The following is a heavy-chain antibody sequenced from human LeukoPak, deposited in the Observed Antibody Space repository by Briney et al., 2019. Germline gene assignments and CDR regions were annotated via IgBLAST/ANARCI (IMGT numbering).Heavy chain of an antibody. J-gene: IGHJ4*01. Sequence: PETPSLTCAVSGGSISSSDWWSWFRQPPGRGLEWIGYIWRSDHTNYNPSLKRKGTMSLDKSKNQFSLKLSSVTAADTAVYYCARDPHCSSSNCPFDFWGQGTLVIVSS. CDR2: IWRSDHT. V-gene: IGHV4-4*03. CDR1: GGSISSSDW. CDR3: ARDPHCSSSNCPFDF. D-gene: IGHD2-2*01.